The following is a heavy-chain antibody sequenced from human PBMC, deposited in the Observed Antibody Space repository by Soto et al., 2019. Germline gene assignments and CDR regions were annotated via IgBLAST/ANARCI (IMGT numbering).Heavy chain of an antibody. CDR1: GFTFSSYG. D-gene: IGHD2-2*01. J-gene: IGHJ4*02. CDR3: AKGIPAAIDY. CDR2: ISYDGSNK. V-gene: IGHV3-30*18. Sequence: QVQLVESGGGVVQPGRSLRLSCAASGFTFSSYGMHWVRQAPGKGLEWVAVISYDGSNKYYADSVKGRFTISRDNSKNTLYLQTNSLRAEDTAVYYCAKGIPAAIDYWGQGTLVTVSS.